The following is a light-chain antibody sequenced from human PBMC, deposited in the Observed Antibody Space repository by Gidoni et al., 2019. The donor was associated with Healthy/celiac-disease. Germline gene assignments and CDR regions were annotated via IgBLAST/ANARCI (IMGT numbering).Light chain of an antibody. V-gene: IGKV1-39*01. Sequence: DIQMTQSPSSLSASVGDRVTITCRASQSISSYLNWYQQKPGKAPKLLIYAASSLQSWVPSRFSGSGSGTDFTLTISSLQPEDVATYYCQQSYSTPLLTFGGGTKVEIK. CDR2: AAS. J-gene: IGKJ4*01. CDR3: QQSYSTPLLT. CDR1: QSISSY.